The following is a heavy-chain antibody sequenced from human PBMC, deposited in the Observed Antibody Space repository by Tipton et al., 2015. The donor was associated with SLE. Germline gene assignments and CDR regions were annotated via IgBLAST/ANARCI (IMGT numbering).Heavy chain of an antibody. CDR2: IYSDGST. CDR3: AHRGTSSGYYYYFDY. Sequence: SLRLSCAASGFTVSSNYMSWVRQAPGKGLEWVSVIYSDGSTYYADSVKGRFTISRDNSKNTLYLQMNSLRAEDTAVYYCAHRGTSSGYYYYFDYWGQGTLVTVSS. D-gene: IGHD3-22*01. J-gene: IGHJ4*02. CDR1: GFTVSSNY. V-gene: IGHV3-53*01.